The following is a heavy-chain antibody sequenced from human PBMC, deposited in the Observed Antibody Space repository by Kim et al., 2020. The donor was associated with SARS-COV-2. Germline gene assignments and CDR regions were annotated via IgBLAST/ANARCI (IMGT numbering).Heavy chain of an antibody. J-gene: IGHJ6*02. D-gene: IGHD3-10*01. CDR1: GYTFTSYG. Sequence: ASVKVSCKASGYTFTSYGISWVRQAPGQGLEWMGWISAYNGNTNYAQKLQGRVTMTTDTSTSTAYMELRSLRSDDTAVYYCARDRGRVRLGLCQFGVLQQSYGATSDYGMDVWGQGTTVTVSS. CDR3: ARDRGRVRLGLCQFGVLQQSYGATSDYGMDV. V-gene: IGHV1-18*01. CDR2: ISAYNGNT.